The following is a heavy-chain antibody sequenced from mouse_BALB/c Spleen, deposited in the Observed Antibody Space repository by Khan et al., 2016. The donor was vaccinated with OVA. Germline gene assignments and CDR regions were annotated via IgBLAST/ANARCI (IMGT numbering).Heavy chain of an antibody. D-gene: IGHD2-10*02. Sequence: VQLKESGPGLVKPSQSLSLTCTVTGYSITSGYGWNWIRQFPGNKLEWMGYISYSGSTNYNPSLKSRISITRDTSKNQFFLQLNSVTTEYTATYYYDRTDSIKYWGQGTTLTVSS. J-gene: IGHJ2*01. CDR3: DRTDSIKY. CDR1: GYSITSGYG. V-gene: IGHV3-2*02. CDR2: ISYSGST.